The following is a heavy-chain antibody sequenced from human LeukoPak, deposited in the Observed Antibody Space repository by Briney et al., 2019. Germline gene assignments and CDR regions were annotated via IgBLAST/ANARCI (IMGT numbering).Heavy chain of an antibody. CDR1: GFTFSSYG. CDR2: ISSSGSTI. J-gene: IGHJ4*02. CDR3: ASDPVVGATLGGN. V-gene: IGHV3-48*04. Sequence: PGGTLRLSCAASGFTFSSYGMNWVRQAPGKGLEWVSYISSSGSTIYYADSVKGRFTISRDNAKNSLYLQMNSLRAEDTAVYYCASDPVVGATLGGNWGQGTLVTVSS. D-gene: IGHD1-26*01.